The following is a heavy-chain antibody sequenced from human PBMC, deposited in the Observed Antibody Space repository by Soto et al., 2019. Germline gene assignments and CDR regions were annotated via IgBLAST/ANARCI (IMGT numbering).Heavy chain of an antibody. CDR1: GFTFDDYA. D-gene: IGHD5-12*01. CDR2: ISWNSGSI. V-gene: IGHV3-9*01. J-gene: IGHJ6*03. Sequence: GGSLRLSCAASGFTFDDYAMHWVRQAPGKGLEWVSGISWNSGSIGYADSVKGRFTISRDNAKNSLYLQMNSLRAEDTALYYCAKDSAPRRLNYYMDVWGKGTTVTVSS. CDR3: AKDSAPRRLNYYMDV.